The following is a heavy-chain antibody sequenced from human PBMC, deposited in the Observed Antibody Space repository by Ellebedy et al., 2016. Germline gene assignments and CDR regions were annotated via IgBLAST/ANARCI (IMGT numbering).Heavy chain of an antibody. D-gene: IGHD2-2*01. V-gene: IGHV4-61*08. CDR2: IYYSGST. CDR3: ARGVPSYTSCYVDY. CDR1: GGSISSGGYS. Sequence: GSLRLSCTVSGGSISSGGYSWSWIRQPPGKGLEWIGYIYYSGSTNYNPSLKSRVTISVDTSKNQFSLKLSSVTAADTAVYYCARGVPSYTSCYVDYWGQGTLVTVSS. J-gene: IGHJ4*02.